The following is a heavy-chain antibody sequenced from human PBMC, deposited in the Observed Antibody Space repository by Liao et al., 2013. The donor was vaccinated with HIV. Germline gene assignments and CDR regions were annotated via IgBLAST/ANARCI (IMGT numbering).Heavy chain of an antibody. D-gene: IGHD3-10*01. Sequence: QVQLQESGPGPVKPSETLSLTCSVSGGSISSYYWSWIRQTPGKGLEWIGYSSYSGGTNYNPSLKSRVTISVDTSKNKLSLNLNSVTAADTGVYYCARFFRGAFDIWGQGTMVSVSS. CDR1: GGSISSYY. V-gene: IGHV4-59*01. CDR3: ARFFRGAFDI. J-gene: IGHJ3*02. CDR2: SSYSGGT.